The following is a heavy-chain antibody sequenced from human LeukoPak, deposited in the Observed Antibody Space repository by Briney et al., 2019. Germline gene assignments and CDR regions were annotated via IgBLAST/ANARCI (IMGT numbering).Heavy chain of an antibody. V-gene: IGHV4-4*09. D-gene: IGHD6-19*01. CDR3: ARGSTGWDKFDI. CDR1: GGSISSYY. CDR2: ISTSGST. Sequence: SETLSLTCTVSGGSISSYYWSWIRQPPGKGKEWIGYISTSGSTNSNPSLKSRVTISVDTSKNQLSLKLNSVTAADTAVYYCARGSTGWDKFDIWGQGTMVTVSS. J-gene: IGHJ3*02.